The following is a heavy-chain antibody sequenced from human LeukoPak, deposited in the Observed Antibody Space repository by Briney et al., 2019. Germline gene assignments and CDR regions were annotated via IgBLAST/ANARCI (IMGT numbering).Heavy chain of an antibody. CDR2: IYYSGST. V-gene: IGHV4-28*01. D-gene: IGHD6-13*01. Sequence: SDTLSLTCAVSGYSISSSNWWGWIRQPPGKGLEWIGYIYYSGSTYYNPSLKRRVTMSVDTSKNQFSLKLSSATAVDTAVYYCARSGYSSSWYYFDYWGQGTLVTVPS. J-gene: IGHJ4*02. CDR3: ARSGYSSSWYYFDY. CDR1: GYSISSSNW.